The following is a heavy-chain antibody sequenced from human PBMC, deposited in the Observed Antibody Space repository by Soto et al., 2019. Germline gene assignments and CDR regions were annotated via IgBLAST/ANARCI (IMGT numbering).Heavy chain of an antibody. CDR2: ISYDGSNK. CDR1: GFTFSSYG. D-gene: IGHD5-18*01. CDR3: AKTTWIQLRLAFDY. J-gene: IGHJ4*02. V-gene: IGHV3-30*18. Sequence: QVQLVESGGGVVQPGRSLRLSCAASGFTFSSYGMHWVRQAPGKGLEWVAVISYDGSNKYYADSVKGRFTISRDNSKNTLYLQMNSLIAEDTAVYYCAKTTWIQLRLAFDYWGQGTLVTVSS.